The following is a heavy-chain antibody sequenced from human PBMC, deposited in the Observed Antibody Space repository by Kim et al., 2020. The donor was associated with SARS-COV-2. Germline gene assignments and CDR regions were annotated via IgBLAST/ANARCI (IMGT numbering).Heavy chain of an antibody. CDR3: AKGPGSSTDY. CDR2: IYSGGSST. Sequence: GGSLRLSCAASGFTFSSYAMSWVRQAPGKGLEWVSVIYSGGSSTYYADSVKGRFTISRDNSKNTLYLQMNSLRAEDTAVYYCAKGPGSSTDYWGQGTLVTVSS. D-gene: IGHD1-26*01. V-gene: IGHV3-23*03. J-gene: IGHJ4*02. CDR1: GFTFSSYA.